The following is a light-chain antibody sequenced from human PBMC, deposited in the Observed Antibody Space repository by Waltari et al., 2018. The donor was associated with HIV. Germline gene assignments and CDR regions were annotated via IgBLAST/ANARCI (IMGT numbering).Light chain of an antibody. CDR1: QDISNY. Sequence: DIQMTQSPSSLSASVGDRVTITCQASQDISNYLNWYQHKPGKAPKLLIYYASNLETGVPSRFSGSGSGTDLTFTISSLQPEDIATYYCQQYDNLPPLTFGGGTKVEIK. CDR2: YAS. CDR3: QQYDNLPPLT. V-gene: IGKV1-33*01. J-gene: IGKJ4*01.